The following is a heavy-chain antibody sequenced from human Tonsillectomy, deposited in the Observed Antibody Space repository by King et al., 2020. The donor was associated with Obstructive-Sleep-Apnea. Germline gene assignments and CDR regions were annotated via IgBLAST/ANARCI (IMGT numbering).Heavy chain of an antibody. Sequence: QLVQSGGGLVQPGGSLRLSCAASGFTVSSNYMSWVRQAPGKGLEWVSVIYSGGSTYYADSVKGRFTISRDTSKNTLSLQMNSLRAEDTAVYYCAREVEYYDILTGYYRSFDYWGQGTLVTVSS. CDR3: AREVEYYDILTGYYRSFDY. D-gene: IGHD3-9*01. CDR2: IYSGGST. V-gene: IGHV3-66*01. J-gene: IGHJ4*02. CDR1: GFTVSSNY.